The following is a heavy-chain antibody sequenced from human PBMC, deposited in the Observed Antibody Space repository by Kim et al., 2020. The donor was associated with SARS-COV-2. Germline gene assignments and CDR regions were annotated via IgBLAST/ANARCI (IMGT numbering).Heavy chain of an antibody. Sequence: GGSLRLSCAASGFTFSSFRMSWVRQAPGKGLEWVAGIRYDGSNKYYADSVKGRLTISRDNSKNTLFLQMNSLRAEDTAVYYCARDMAFGATGMDYLAHWG. CDR2: IRYDGSNK. V-gene: IGHV3-33*01. CDR1: GFTFSSFR. CDR3: ARDMAFGATGMDYLAH. D-gene: IGHD1-26*01. J-gene: IGHJ4*01.